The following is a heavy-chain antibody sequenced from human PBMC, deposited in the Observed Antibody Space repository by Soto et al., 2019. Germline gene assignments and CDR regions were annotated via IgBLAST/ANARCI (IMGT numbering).Heavy chain of an antibody. J-gene: IGHJ4*02. CDR1: GLTFSDHY. D-gene: IGHD1-20*01. Sequence: EVQLVESGGGLVQPGGSLRLSCVASGLTFSDHYMDWVRQAPGKGLEWVGRIRNKGNGYSTDYAASVKGRFTISRDDSQNSLYLQMNSLKTEVTAVYYCARRITGSPPADGGDWGQGTLVTVSS. CDR2: IRNKGNGYST. V-gene: IGHV3-72*01. CDR3: ARRITGSPPADGGD.